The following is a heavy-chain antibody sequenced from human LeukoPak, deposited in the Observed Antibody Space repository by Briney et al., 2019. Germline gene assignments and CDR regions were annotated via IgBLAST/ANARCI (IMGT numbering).Heavy chain of an antibody. V-gene: IGHV3-30-3*01. D-gene: IGHD3-3*01. J-gene: IGHJ4*02. CDR1: GFTFSSYA. Sequence: GGSLRLSCAASGFTFSSYAMHWVRQAPGKGLEWVAVISYDGSNKYYADSVKGRFTISRDNSKNTLYLQMNSLRAEDTAVYYCARAGSLGIFGVVKFDYWGQGTLVTVSS. CDR2: ISYDGSNK. CDR3: ARAGSLGIFGVVKFDY.